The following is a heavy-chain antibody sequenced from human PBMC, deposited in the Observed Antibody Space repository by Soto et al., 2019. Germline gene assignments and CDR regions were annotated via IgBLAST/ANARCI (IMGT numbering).Heavy chain of an antibody. CDR3: ARPDGDLDY. J-gene: IGHJ4*02. CDR1: GYTFTRYD. D-gene: IGHD4-17*01. Sequence: QVQLVQSGAEVKKPGASVKVSCKASGYTFTRYDINWVRQATGQGLEWMGWTNPKSGYTGYAQKFQGRLTRTRDSAISPAYMELNSLRPDDTAVCYCARPDGDLDYWGQGTLVTVSS. V-gene: IGHV1-8*01. CDR2: TNPKSGYT.